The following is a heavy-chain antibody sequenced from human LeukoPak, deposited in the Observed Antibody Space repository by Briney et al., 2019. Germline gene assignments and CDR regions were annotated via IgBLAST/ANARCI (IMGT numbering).Heavy chain of an antibody. D-gene: IGHD1-26*01. CDR2: INPNSGGT. J-gene: IGHJ6*03. Sequence: ASVKVSCKASGYTFTGYYMHWVRQAPGQGLEWMGWINPNSGGTNYAQKFQGRVTITADESTSTAYMELSSLRSEDTAVYYCASQFGVIVGAKEYYYYYMDVWGKGTTVTVSS. CDR3: ASQFGVIVGAKEYYYYYMDV. V-gene: IGHV1-2*02. CDR1: GYTFTGYY.